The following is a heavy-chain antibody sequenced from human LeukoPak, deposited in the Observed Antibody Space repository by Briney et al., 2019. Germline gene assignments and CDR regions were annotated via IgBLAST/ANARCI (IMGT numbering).Heavy chain of an antibody. CDR3: ARDGPRGFGGSHFDY. CDR1: GFTFRSYE. J-gene: IGHJ4*02. D-gene: IGHD3-10*01. CDR2: IGSSDSTT. Sequence: PGGSLRLSCAASGFTFRSYEMNWVRQAPGKGLEWVSYIGSSDSTTHYADSVKGRFIISRDNAKNSLYLQMNSLRAEDTAVYYCARDGPRGFGGSHFDYWGQGTLVTVSS. V-gene: IGHV3-48*03.